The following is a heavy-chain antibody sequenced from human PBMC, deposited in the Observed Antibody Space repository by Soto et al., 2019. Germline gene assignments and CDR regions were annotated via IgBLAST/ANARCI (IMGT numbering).Heavy chain of an antibody. J-gene: IGHJ3*02. CDR1: GGSISSSNW. CDR3: ARDFFAKQQLVRYDAFDI. CDR2: IYHSGST. V-gene: IGHV4-4*02. Sequence: QVQLQESGPGLVKPSGTLSLTCAVSGGSISSSNWWSWVRQPPGKGLEWIGEIYHSGSTNYNPSLKSRVTISVDKSKNQFSLKLSSVTAADTAVYYCARDFFAKQQLVRYDAFDIWGQETMVTVSS. D-gene: IGHD6-13*01.